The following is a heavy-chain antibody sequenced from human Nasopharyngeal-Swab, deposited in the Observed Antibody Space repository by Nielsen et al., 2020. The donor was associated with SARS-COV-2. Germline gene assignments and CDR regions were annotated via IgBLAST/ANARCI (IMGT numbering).Heavy chain of an antibody. J-gene: IGHJ4*02. CDR2: IYHSGST. V-gene: IGHV4-38-2*02. Sequence: GSLRLSCTVSGYSISSGYYWGWIRQPPGKGLEWLGSIYHSGSTYYNPSLNSRVTISVDPSKNQFSLKLSSVTAADTAVYYCARGGYSSGWVVYWGQGTLVTVSS. CDR1: GYSISSGYY. D-gene: IGHD6-19*01. CDR3: ARGGYSSGWVVY.